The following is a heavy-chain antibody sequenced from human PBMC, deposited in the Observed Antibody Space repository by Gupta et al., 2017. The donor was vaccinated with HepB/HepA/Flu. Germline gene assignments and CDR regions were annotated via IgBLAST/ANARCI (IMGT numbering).Heavy chain of an antibody. V-gene: IGHV3-23*01. CDR1: GFTFSSYA. Sequence: EVQLLESGGGLVQPGGSLRLSCAASGFTFSSYAMSWVRQAPGKGLEWVSAISGSGGSTYYADSVKGRFTISRDNSKNTLYLQMNSLRAEDTAVYYCAKDDYGGNSFDLYYYYMDVWGKGTTVTVSS. D-gene: IGHD4-23*01. J-gene: IGHJ6*03. CDR2: ISGSGGST. CDR3: AKDDYGGNSFDLYYYYMDV.